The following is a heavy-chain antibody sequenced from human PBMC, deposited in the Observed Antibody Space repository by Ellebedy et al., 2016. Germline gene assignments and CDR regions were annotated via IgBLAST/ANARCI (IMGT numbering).Heavy chain of an antibody. Sequence: GGSLRLSCAGSGFAFAGFAMHWVRQIPGKGLEFVSAISSDGNTIYYEDSVKGRFTISRDNSKNMLFLQMGSLKAEDLGVYYCVRGARYRSAGLCDFWGQGTLVTVSS. J-gene: IGHJ4*02. CDR2: ISSDGNTI. CDR1: GFAFAGFA. CDR3: VRGARYRSAGLCDF. V-gene: IGHV3-64*02. D-gene: IGHD6-25*01.